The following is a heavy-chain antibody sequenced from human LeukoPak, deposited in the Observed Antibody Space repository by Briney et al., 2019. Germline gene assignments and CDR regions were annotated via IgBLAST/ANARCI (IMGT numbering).Heavy chain of an antibody. J-gene: IGHJ6*02. CDR3: ASQGGLLWFGELLRGMDV. Sequence: GGSLRLSCAASGFTFSSYAMNWVRQAPGKGLEWVAFISYDGSNKYYADSVKGRFTISRDNSKNTLYLQMNSLRAEDTAVYYCASQGGLLWFGELLRGMDVWGQGTTVTVSS. CDR2: ISYDGSNK. V-gene: IGHV3-30-3*01. D-gene: IGHD3-10*01. CDR1: GFTFSSYA.